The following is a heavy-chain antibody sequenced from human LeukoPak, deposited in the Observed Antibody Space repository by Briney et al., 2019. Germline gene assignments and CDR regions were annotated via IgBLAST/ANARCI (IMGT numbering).Heavy chain of an antibody. CDR1: GGTLSSHT. Sequence: GSSVTVSCKASGGTLSSHTISRVRQAPGPGLEWMGRIIPILGIANHAQKFQGRVTITADKSTSTAYMELSSLRSEDTAVYYCARDGSVVVAASWFDPWGQGTLVTVSS. V-gene: IGHV1-69*04. CDR2: IIPILGIA. CDR3: ARDGSVVVAASWFDP. J-gene: IGHJ5*02. D-gene: IGHD2-15*01.